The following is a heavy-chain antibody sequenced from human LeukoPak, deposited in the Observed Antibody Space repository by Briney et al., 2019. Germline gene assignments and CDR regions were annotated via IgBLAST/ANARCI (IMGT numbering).Heavy chain of an antibody. CDR2: MNPNSGNT. J-gene: IGHJ4*02. CDR1: GYTFTNYD. D-gene: IGHD2-2*01. V-gene: IGHV1-8*01. CDR3: ARGVPRYCRSPGRAAAEICGVY. Sequence: ASVKVSCKASGYTFTNYDINWVRQATEQGLEWMGWMNPNSGNTGYAQKFQGGVTMTRNTSIITAYMELSSLRSEDTAVYYCARGVPRYCRSPGRAAAEICGVYWGQGTLVTVSS.